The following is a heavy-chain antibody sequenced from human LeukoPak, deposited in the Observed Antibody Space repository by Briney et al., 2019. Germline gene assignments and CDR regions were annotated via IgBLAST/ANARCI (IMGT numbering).Heavy chain of an antibody. CDR2: IIPIFGTA. Sequence: GGPVKVSCKASGGTFSSYAISWVRQAPGQGLEWMGGIIPIFGTANYAQKFQGRVTITTDESTSTAYMELSSLRSEDTAVYYCARVKRGLEYSSSSPLFGSFDYWGQGTLVTVSS. CDR3: ARVKRGLEYSSSSPLFGSFDY. CDR1: GGTFSSYA. V-gene: IGHV1-69*05. J-gene: IGHJ4*02. D-gene: IGHD6-6*01.